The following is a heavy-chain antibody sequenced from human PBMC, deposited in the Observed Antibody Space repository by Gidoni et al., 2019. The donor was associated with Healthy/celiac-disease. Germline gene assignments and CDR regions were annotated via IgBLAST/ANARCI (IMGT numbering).Heavy chain of an antibody. CDR3: ARGGVPVVVPAAHGGLNAFDI. V-gene: IGHV4-34*01. J-gene: IGHJ3*02. CDR1: GGSFSGYY. CDR2: INHSEST. D-gene: IGHD2-2*01. Sequence: QVQLQQWGAGLLKPSETLSLTCAVYGGSFSGYYWSWVRQPPGKGLEWIGEINHSESTNYNPSLKSRVTISGDTTKNQFSLKLSSVTATDTAVYYCARGGVPVVVPAAHGGLNAFDIWGQGTMVTVSS.